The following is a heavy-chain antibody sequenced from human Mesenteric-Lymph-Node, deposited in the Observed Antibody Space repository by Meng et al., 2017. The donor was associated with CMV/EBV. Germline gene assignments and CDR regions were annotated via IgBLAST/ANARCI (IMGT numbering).Heavy chain of an antibody. J-gene: IGHJ5*02. Sequence: SETLSLTCTVSGGSISSSTYYWGWIRQHPGKGLEWIGYIYYSGSTYYNPSLKSRVTISVDTSKNQFSLKLSSVTAADTAVYYCARFHLIAVAGYNWFDPWGQGTLVTVSS. CDR2: IYYSGST. D-gene: IGHD6-19*01. V-gene: IGHV4-31*03. CDR3: ARFHLIAVAGYNWFDP. CDR1: GGSISSSTYY.